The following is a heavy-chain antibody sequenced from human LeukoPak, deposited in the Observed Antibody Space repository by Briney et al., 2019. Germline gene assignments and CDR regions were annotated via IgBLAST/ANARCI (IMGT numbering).Heavy chain of an antibody. V-gene: IGHV4-30-4*01. J-gene: IGHJ4*02. CDR1: GGSISSGDYF. CDR2: IYYSGST. D-gene: IGHD3-3*01. Sequence: PSETLSLTCTVSGGSISSGDYFWSWIRQPPGKGLEWIGYIYYSGSTYYNPSLKSRVTISVDTSKNQFSLKLSSVTAADTAVYYCARTPITIFGVVIVKGFFDYWGQGTLVTVSS. CDR3: ARTPITIFGVVIVKGFFDY.